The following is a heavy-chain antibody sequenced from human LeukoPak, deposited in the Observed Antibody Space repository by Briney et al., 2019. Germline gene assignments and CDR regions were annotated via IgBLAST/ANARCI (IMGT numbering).Heavy chain of an antibody. D-gene: IGHD1-26*01. CDR2: INTDGSST. Sequence: GGSLRLSCAASGFTFSSYWMHWVRQAPGKGLVWVSRINTDGSSTSYADSVKGRFTISRDNAKNTLYLQMNSLRAEDTAVYYCAKAVGATQRGYYDYWGQGTLVTVSS. CDR1: GFTFSSYW. V-gene: IGHV3-74*01. CDR3: AKAVGATQRGYYDY. J-gene: IGHJ4*02.